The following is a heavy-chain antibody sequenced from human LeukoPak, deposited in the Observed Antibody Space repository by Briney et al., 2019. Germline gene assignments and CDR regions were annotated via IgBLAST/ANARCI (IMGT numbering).Heavy chain of an antibody. J-gene: IGHJ5*02. CDR1: GFTFSNYW. Sequence: PGGSLRLSCAASGFTFSNYWMSWLRQAPGKGLEWVASIIPDGTTQYYVDSMKGRFTISRDNAKNSLYLQVNSLRVEDTAVYYCADVDANAWGQGTLVTVSS. CDR2: IIPDGTTQ. V-gene: IGHV3-7*01. D-gene: IGHD2-15*01. CDR3: ADVDANA.